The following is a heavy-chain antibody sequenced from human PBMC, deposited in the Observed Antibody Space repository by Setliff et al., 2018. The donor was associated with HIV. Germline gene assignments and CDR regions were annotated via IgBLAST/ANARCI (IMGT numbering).Heavy chain of an antibody. CDR3: ARALDSSADIEGYFDF. CDR1: GYTFIGYN. CDR2: INPNSGGT. D-gene: IGHD2-15*01. J-gene: IGHJ4*02. V-gene: IGHV1-2*02. Sequence: ASVKVSCKASGYTFIGYNMHWVRQAPGQGLEWMGWINPNSGGTNYAQKFQGRVIMTRDTSISTAYVELSRPRSDDTAVYYCARALDSSADIEGYFDFWGQGMLVTVSS.